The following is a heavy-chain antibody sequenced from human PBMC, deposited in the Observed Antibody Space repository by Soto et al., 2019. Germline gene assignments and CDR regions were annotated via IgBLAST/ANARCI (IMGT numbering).Heavy chain of an antibody. V-gene: IGHV1-18*04. Sequence: GASVKVSCKASGYTFTSYCISWVLQAPGQGLEWMGWISAYNGNTNYAQKLQGRVTMTTDTSTSTAYMELRSLRSDDTAVYYCARSAYYYDSSGYYYPVYFDYWGQGTLVTVSS. CDR1: GYTFTSYC. CDR2: ISAYNGNT. D-gene: IGHD3-22*01. J-gene: IGHJ4*02. CDR3: ARSAYYYDSSGYYYPVYFDY.